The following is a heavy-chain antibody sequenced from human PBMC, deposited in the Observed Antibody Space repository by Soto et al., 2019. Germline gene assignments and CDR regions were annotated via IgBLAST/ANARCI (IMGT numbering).Heavy chain of an antibody. J-gene: IGHJ4*02. CDR2: ISSSSSYI. CDR1: GFTFSSYS. V-gene: IGHV3-21*01. CDR3: ARGAVNWNYVDNFDY. D-gene: IGHD1-7*01. Sequence: GGSLRLSCAASGFTFSSYSMNWVRQAPGKGLEWVSSISSSSSYIYYADSVKGRITISRDNAKNSLYLQMNSLRAEDTAVYYCARGAVNWNYVDNFDYWGQGTLVTVSS.